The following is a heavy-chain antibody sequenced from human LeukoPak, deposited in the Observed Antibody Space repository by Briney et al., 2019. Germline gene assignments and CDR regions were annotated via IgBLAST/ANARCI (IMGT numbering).Heavy chain of an antibody. J-gene: IGHJ3*02. V-gene: IGHV3-74*01. CDR1: GFTFSNYW. D-gene: IGHD4-11*01. CDR3: ARDTDYAFDI. CDR2: INSDGSTT. Sequence: PGGSLRLSCAASGFTFSNYWMHWVRQAPGKGLVWVARINSDGSTTNYADSVKGRFTMSRDNARKSLYLQMNSLRAEDTAVYYCARDTDYAFDIWGQGTMVTVSS.